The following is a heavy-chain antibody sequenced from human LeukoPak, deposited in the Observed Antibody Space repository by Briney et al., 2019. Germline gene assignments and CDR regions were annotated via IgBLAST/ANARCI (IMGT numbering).Heavy chain of an antibody. CDR2: ISWDSGSV. V-gene: IGHV3-9*01. J-gene: IGHJ4*02. CDR3: AKDRGYGSGAYGHFDY. CDR1: GFNFEDYA. D-gene: IGHD3-10*01. Sequence: GGSLRLSCAASGFNFEDYAMHWVRQAPGKGLEWVSDISWDSGSVGYADSVKGRFTISRDNAKKSLYLQMNDLRTEDTALYYCAKDRGYGSGAYGHFDYWGQGALVTVSS.